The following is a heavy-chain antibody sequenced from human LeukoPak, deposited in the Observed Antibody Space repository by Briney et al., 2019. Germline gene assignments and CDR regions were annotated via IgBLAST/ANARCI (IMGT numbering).Heavy chain of an antibody. J-gene: IGHJ3*02. CDR2: IYTSGST. Sequence: PSQTLSLTCTVSGGSMSSGSYYWSWIRQPAGKVLEWIGRIYTSGSTNYNPSLKSRVTISVDTSKNQFSLKLSTVTAADTAVYYCARDGGGSYVDAFDIWGQGTMVTVSS. V-gene: IGHV4-61*02. CDR1: GGSMSSGSYY. D-gene: IGHD1-26*01. CDR3: ARDGGGSYVDAFDI.